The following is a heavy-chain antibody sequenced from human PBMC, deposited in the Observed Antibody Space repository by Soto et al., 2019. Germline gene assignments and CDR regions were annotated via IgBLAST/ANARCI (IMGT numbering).Heavy chain of an antibody. V-gene: IGHV3-23*01. CDR2: ISGSGRTT. D-gene: IGHD3-10*01. CDR3: ANFGVASYSYYGMDV. Sequence: EVQLLESGGGLVQPGGSLRLSCAASGFTFGSYAMNWLRQAPGRGLECVSVISGSGRTTYYADSVKGRFTVSRDKSKNRLYMQMKGLNAEETALCDCANFGVASYSYYGMDVWGKGTTVTVSS. J-gene: IGHJ6*04. CDR1: GFTFGSYA.